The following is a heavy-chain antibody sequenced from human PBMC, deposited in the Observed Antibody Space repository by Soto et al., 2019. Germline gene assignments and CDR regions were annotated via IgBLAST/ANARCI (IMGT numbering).Heavy chain of an antibody. J-gene: IGHJ5*02. CDR3: AKDLRPGLVVPTKSGFDP. Sequence: PGGSLRLSCAASGFTFSNYDMSWVRQAPGKGLVGFSTISSSGGGTYFAESVKGRFSVSRDNSKNTLYLQMTNLRAEDAAIYFCAKDLRPGLVVPTKSGFDPWGQGTRVTV. V-gene: IGHV3-23*01. CDR2: ISSSGGGT. D-gene: IGHD3-10*01. CDR1: GFTFSNYD.